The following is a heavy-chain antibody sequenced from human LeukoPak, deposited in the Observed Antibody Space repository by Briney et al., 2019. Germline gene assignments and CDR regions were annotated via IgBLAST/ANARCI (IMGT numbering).Heavy chain of an antibody. V-gene: IGHV1-69*04. CDR1: GGTFSSYA. CDR2: IIPILGIA. CDR3: ARVRGIAAARAYYFDY. Sequence: ASVTVSFKASGGTFSSYAISWVRQAPGQGLEWMGRIIPILGIANYAQKFQGRVTITADKSTSTAYMELSSLRSEDTAVYYCARVRGIAAARAYYFDYWGQGTLVTVSS. J-gene: IGHJ4*02. D-gene: IGHD6-13*01.